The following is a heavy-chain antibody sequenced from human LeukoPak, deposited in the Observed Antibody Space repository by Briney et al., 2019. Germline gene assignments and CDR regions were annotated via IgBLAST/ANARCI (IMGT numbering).Heavy chain of an antibody. D-gene: IGHD3-9*01. Sequence: AGGSLRLSCAASGFTFSSYAMSWVRQAPGKGLEWVSAISGSGGSTYYADSVKGRFTISRDNSKNTLYLQMNSLRAEDTAVYYCAKNPRYFDWLLLPADFDYWGQGTLVTVSS. CDR1: GFTFSSYA. CDR3: AKNPRYFDWLLLPADFDY. V-gene: IGHV3-23*01. J-gene: IGHJ4*02. CDR2: ISGSGGST.